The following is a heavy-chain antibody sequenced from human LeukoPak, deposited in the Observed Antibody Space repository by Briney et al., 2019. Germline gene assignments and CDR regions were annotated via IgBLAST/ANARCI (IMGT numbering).Heavy chain of an antibody. J-gene: IGHJ4*02. V-gene: IGHV3-9*01. Sequence: GRSLRLSCAASGFTFDDHAMHWVRQAPGKGLEWVSGISWNSGSIGYADSVKGRFTISRDNAKNSLYLQMNSLRAEDTALYYCAKDNDILTGPPGSFDYWGQGTLVTVSS. CDR3: AKDNDILTGPPGSFDY. CDR2: ISWNSGSI. D-gene: IGHD3-9*01. CDR1: GFTFDDHA.